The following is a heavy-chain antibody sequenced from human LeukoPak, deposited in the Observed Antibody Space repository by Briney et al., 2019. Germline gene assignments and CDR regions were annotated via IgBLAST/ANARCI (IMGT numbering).Heavy chain of an antibody. V-gene: IGHV4-34*01. Sequence: SETLSLTCAVYGGSFSGYYWSWIRQPPGKGLEWIGEINHSGTTDYNPSLKSRVTISVDTSKNQFSLKLSSATAADTAVYYCARGWITFGGVITNWGQGTLVTVSS. CDR3: ARGWITFGGVITN. D-gene: IGHD3-16*02. CDR2: INHSGTT. J-gene: IGHJ4*02. CDR1: GGSFSGYY.